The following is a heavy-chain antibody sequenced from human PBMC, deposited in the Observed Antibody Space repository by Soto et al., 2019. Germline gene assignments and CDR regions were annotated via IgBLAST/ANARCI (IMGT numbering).Heavy chain of an antibody. CDR1: GGSISSGGYY. Sequence: SETLSLTXTVSGGSISSGGYYWSWIRQHPGKGLEWIGYIYYSGSTYYNPSLKSRVTISVDTSKNQFSLKLSSVTAADTAVYYCARDQFLGDYYGSGEPYYYYGMDVWGQGTTVTVSS. V-gene: IGHV4-31*03. J-gene: IGHJ6*02. CDR3: ARDQFLGDYYGSGEPYYYYGMDV. CDR2: IYYSGST. D-gene: IGHD3-10*01.